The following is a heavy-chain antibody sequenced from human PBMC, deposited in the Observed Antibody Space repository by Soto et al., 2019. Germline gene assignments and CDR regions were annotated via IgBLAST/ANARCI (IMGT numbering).Heavy chain of an antibody. D-gene: IGHD2-8*01. CDR1: GFTFSSYW. J-gene: IGHJ4*02. Sequence: HPGGSLRLSCAASGFTFSSYWMHWVRQAPGKGLVWVSRINSDGSSTSYADSVKGRFTISRDNAKNTLYLQMNSLRAEDTAVYYCATFGPTLICTNGVCYDRSDFDYWGQGTLVTVSS. CDR3: ATFGPTLICTNGVCYDRSDFDY. CDR2: INSDGSST. V-gene: IGHV3-74*01.